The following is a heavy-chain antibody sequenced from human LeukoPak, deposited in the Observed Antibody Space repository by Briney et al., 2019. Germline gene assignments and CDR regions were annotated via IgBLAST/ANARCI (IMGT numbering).Heavy chain of an antibody. CDR1: GFTFSSYW. V-gene: IGHV3-7*01. J-gene: IGHJ4*02. D-gene: IGHD1-7*01. Sequence: GRSLRLSCAASGFTFSSYWMSWVRQAPGKGLEWVANIKQDGSEKYYVDSVKGRFTISRDNAKSSLYLQMNSLRAEDTAVYYCARAGNWNYRAMGGDYWGQGTLVTVSS. CDR2: IKQDGSEK. CDR3: ARAGNWNYRAMGGDY.